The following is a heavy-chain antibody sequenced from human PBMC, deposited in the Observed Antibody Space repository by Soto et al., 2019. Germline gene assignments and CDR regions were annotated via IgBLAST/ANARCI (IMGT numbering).Heavy chain of an antibody. D-gene: IGHD3-3*01. V-gene: IGHV1-24*01. CDR1: GYTLTELS. J-gene: IGHJ5*02. Sequence: GASVKVSCKVSGYTLTELSMHWVRQAPGKGLEWMGGFDPEDGETIYAQKFQGRVTMTEDTSTDTAYMELSSLRSEDTAVYYCATVPVLRFLEWLFNPWGQGTLVTVSS. CDR2: FDPEDGET. CDR3: ATVPVLRFLEWLFNP.